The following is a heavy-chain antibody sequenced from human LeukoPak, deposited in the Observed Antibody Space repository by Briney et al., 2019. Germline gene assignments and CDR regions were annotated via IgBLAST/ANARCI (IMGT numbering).Heavy chain of an antibody. CDR3: AREADYYDSSGYYYSPLYYFDY. D-gene: IGHD3-22*01. V-gene: IGHV4-30-4*01. CDR2: IYYSGST. J-gene: IGHJ4*02. Sequence: PSQTLSLTCTVSGCSISSGDYYWSWIRQPPGKGLEWIGYIYYSGSTYYNPSLKSRVTISVDTSKNQFSLKLSSVTAADTALYYCAREADYYDSSGYYYSPLYYFDYWGQGTLVTVSS. CDR1: GCSISSGDYY.